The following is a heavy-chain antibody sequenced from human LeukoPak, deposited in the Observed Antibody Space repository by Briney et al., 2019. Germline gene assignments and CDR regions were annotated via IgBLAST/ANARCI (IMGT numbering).Heavy chain of an antibody. V-gene: IGHV3-7*05. CDR1: GFTFSSYW. Sequence: GGSLRLSCAASGFTFSSYWMSWVRQAPGKGLEWVANIKQDGSEKYYVDSVKGRFTISRDNAKNSLYLQMNSLRAEDTAVYYCARSRKHIVVVSATYFDYWGQGTLVTVSS. CDR3: ARSRKHIVVVSATYFDY. J-gene: IGHJ4*02. D-gene: IGHD2-21*01. CDR2: IKQDGSEK.